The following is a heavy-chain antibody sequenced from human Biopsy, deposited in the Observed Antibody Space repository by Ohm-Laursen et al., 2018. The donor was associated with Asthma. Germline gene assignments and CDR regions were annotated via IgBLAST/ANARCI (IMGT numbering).Heavy chain of an antibody. V-gene: IGHV3-30*18. J-gene: IGHJ4*02. Sequence: SLRLSCSASGFMFRSFGMHWVLQAPGKGLEWVAVISYDGNHKFYEDSVKGRFTISRDNSKNTLYLQMNSLRTEDTAVYYCAKRRGYSGHDNDYWGQGTLVIVSS. CDR2: ISYDGNHK. CDR1: GFMFRSFG. D-gene: IGHD5-12*01. CDR3: AKRRGYSGHDNDY.